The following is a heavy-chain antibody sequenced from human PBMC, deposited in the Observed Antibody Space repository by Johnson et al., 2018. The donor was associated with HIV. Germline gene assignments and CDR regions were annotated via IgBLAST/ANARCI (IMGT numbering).Heavy chain of an antibody. V-gene: IGHV3-30*03. J-gene: IGHJ3*02. CDR3: TRVSFGEGAFDI. CDR2: ISYDASNK. Sequence: QMLLVESGGGLVKPGGSLRLSCAASGFTFSDYYMSWIRQAPGKGLEWVAVISYDASNKYYADSVKGRFTISRDNSKNTLYLQMNSLKTEDTAVYYCTRVSFGEGAFDIWGHGTMVTVSS. D-gene: IGHD3-10*01. CDR1: GFTFSDYY.